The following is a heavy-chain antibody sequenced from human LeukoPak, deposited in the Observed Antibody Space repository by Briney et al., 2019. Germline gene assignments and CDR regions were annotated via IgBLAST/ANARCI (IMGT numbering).Heavy chain of an antibody. CDR2: ISNDGTHQ. CDR3: TRGGGQYTTVGYYMAV. J-gene: IGHJ6*03. D-gene: IGHD6-13*01. V-gene: IGHV3-30*03. CDR1: GFTFRNYA. Sequence: GRSLRLSCAASGFTFRNYAMHWVRQAPGKGLEWVASISNDGTHQYYADSVKGRFTISRDNSKNTLYLQMNSLRAEDMAVYDCTRGGGQYTTVGYYMAVWGKGTTVIVSS.